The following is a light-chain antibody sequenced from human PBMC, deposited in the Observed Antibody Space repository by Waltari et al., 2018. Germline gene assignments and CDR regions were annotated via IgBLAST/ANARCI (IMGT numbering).Light chain of an antibody. CDR3: QNHERLPAT. CDR2: GAS. J-gene: IGKJ1*01. Sequence: VLTQSPGTLSLSPAEPATLSCRASQNIGRYLVWYQQKSGHAPRLLISGASTRDTGIPDRFSGSGSGTDFSLTISRLEAEDFAVYYCQNHERLPATFGQGTKVEIK. CDR1: QNIGRY. V-gene: IGKV3-20*01.